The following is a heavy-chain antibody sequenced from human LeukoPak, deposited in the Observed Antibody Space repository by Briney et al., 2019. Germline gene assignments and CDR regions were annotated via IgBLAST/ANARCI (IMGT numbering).Heavy chain of an antibody. Sequence: ASVKVSCKASGYTFTGYYMHWVRQAPGQGLEWMGRINPNSGGTNYAQKFQGRVTITRDTSASTAYMELSSLRSEDTAVYYCAREDSSGSYDYWGQGTLVTVSS. V-gene: IGHV1-2*06. CDR2: INPNSGGT. CDR3: AREDSSGSYDY. CDR1: GYTFTGYY. D-gene: IGHD1-26*01. J-gene: IGHJ4*02.